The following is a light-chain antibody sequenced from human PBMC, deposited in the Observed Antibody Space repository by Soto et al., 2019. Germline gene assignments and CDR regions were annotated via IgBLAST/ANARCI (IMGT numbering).Light chain of an antibody. CDR1: QTISIY. CDR3: QQSYDSLSIT. J-gene: IGKJ5*01. Sequence: DIQMTQSPSSLSASVGDGVTITCRTSQTISIYLNWYQQKPGKATKLLIYAASNLQSGVPSRFSGSGSGTDFTLTISGLQHEDYATYYCQQSYDSLSITFGQGTRLEIK. CDR2: AAS. V-gene: IGKV1-39*01.